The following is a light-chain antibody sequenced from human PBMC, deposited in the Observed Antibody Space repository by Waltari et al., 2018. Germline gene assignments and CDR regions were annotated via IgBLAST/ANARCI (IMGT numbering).Light chain of an antibody. V-gene: IGLV1-44*01. CDR2: NGN. Sequence: QSVLTQPPSVSGAPGQRVTISCSGSSSNIGGNTVNWYQQLPGRAPNLLIYNGNRRPSGVPGRFSESKSGTSDSLAITGLQSEDEADYYGATWDDSLSGPVFGGGTKLTVL. J-gene: IGLJ3*02. CDR1: SSNIGGNT. CDR3: ATWDDSLSGPV.